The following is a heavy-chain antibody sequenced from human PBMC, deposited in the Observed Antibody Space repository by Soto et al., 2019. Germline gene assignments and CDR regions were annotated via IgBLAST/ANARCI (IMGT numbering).Heavy chain of an antibody. J-gene: IGHJ4*02. CDR2: IIPFHGVT. CDR1: GGTFSPYT. CDR3: TRDWEITVSTWSFGGF. Sequence: SVKVSCKAAGGTFSPYTINWVRQAPGQGLEWMGRIIPFHGVTNYAQKFQARVTITADKSTSTAYMELSGLRFEDTAMYYCTRDWEITVSTWSFGGFWGRGTLVTVSS. D-gene: IGHD3-10*01. V-gene: IGHV1-69*04.